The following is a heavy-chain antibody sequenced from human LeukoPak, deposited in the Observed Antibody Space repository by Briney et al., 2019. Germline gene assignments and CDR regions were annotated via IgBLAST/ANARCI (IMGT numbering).Heavy chain of an antibody. CDR2: ISYDGSNK. CDR3: ARNPTATGTTGLYPTY. Sequence: GGSLRLSCAASGFTFSSYGMHWVRQAPGKGLEWVAVISYDGSNKYYADSVKGRFTISRDNSRSTLYLQMDSLRAEDTAVYYCARNPTATGTTGLYPTYWGQGTLVTVSS. D-gene: IGHD1-7*01. CDR1: GFTFSSYG. J-gene: IGHJ4*02. V-gene: IGHV3-30*03.